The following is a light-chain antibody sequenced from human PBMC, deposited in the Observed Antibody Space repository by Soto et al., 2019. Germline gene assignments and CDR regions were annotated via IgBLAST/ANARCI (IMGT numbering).Light chain of an antibody. J-gene: IGLJ2*01. CDR2: GNS. CDR3: QSYDSSPSAYVV. CDR1: SSNIGAGYD. V-gene: IGLV1-40*01. Sequence: QSALTQPPSVSGAPGQRVTISCTGSSSNIGAGYDVHWYQQLPGTAPKLLIYGNSNRPSGVPDRFSGSKSGTSASLAITGLQAEDEADYYCQSYDSSPSAYVVFGGGNKVTVL.